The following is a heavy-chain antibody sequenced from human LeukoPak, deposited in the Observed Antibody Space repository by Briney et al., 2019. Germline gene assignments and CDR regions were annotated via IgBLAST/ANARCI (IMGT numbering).Heavy chain of an antibody. CDR2: IYYSGST. V-gene: IGHV4-39*07. CDR3: AREGSSYDSSTNDAFDI. Sequence: SETLSLTCTVSGGSISSSSYYWGGIRQPPGKGLEWIGSIYYSGSTYYNPSLKTRVTISVDTSKNQFSLKLSSVTAADTAVYYCAREGSSYDSSTNDAFDIWGQGTMVTVSS. CDR1: GGSISSSSYY. J-gene: IGHJ3*02. D-gene: IGHD3-22*01.